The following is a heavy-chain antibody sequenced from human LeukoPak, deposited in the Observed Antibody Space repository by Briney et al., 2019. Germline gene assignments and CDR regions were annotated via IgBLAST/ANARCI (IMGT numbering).Heavy chain of an antibody. CDR1: GFTFSSYS. CDR2: ISSSSSYI. CDR3: ARASNCGGDCYYFDY. D-gene: IGHD2-21*01. V-gene: IGHV3-21*01. Sequence: PGGSLRLSCAASGFTFSSYSRNWVRQAPGKGLEWVSSISSSSSYIYYADSVKGRFTISRDNAKNSLYLQMNSLRAEDTAVYYCARASNCGGDCYYFDYWGQGTLVTVSS. J-gene: IGHJ4*02.